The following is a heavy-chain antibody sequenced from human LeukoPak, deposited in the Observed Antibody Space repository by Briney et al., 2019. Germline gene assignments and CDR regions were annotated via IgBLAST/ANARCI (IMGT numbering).Heavy chain of an antibody. D-gene: IGHD3-22*01. CDR1: GDSIKSYY. CDR3: GRWGYFDSGNYFVVDY. CDR2: IHNNGDI. V-gene: IGHV4-59*01. J-gene: IGHJ4*02. Sequence: SETLSLTCIVSGDSIKSYYWNWIRQAPGKALEWIGHIHNNGDIAYNFSLKSRVTISMDTSKNQFSLKLSSVTAADTAVYYCGRWGYFDSGNYFVVDYWGQGTVVTVSS.